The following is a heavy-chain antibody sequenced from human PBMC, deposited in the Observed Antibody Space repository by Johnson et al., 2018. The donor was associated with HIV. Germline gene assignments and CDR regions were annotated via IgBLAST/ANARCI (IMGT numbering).Heavy chain of an antibody. Sequence: QVHLLESGGGVVQPGRSLRLSCAASGFTFSSYGMHWVRQAPGKGLEWVAVIWYDGSNKYYADSVKGRFTISRDNSKNTLYLQMNSLRAEDTAVYYCARVIPDSSGIRDDAFDIWGQGTMVTVSS. CDR1: GFTFSSYG. CDR3: ARVIPDSSGIRDDAFDI. CDR2: IWYDGSNK. D-gene: IGHD3-22*01. J-gene: IGHJ3*02. V-gene: IGHV3-33*01.